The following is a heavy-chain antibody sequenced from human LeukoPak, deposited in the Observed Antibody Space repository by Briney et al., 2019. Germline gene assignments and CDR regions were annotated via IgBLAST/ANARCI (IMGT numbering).Heavy chain of an antibody. V-gene: IGHV3-9*01. CDR2: ISWNSASI. CDR3: AQDAAYDILTGGWNY. CDR1: GFTFDDHA. D-gene: IGHD3-9*01. Sequence: SLRLSCAASGFTFDDHAMHWVRQAPGKGLEWVSGISWNSASIGYADSVKGRFTISRDNAKNSLYLQMNSLRAEDTALYFCAQDAAYDILTGGWNYWGQGTLVTVSS. J-gene: IGHJ4*02.